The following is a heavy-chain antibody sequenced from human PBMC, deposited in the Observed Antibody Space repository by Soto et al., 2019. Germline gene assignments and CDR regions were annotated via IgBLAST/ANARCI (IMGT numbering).Heavy chain of an antibody. Sequence: EVQLVESGGGLVQPGGSLRLSCAASGFTFSSHWMHWVRQAPGKGLVWVSRINSDGSSTSYADSVKGRFTISRDNAKNTLYLQINSLRAEDTAVYYCARGGNYYDSSGFRPFDSWGQGTLVTVSS. CDR2: INSDGSST. CDR3: ARGGNYYDSSGFRPFDS. D-gene: IGHD3-22*01. V-gene: IGHV3-74*01. J-gene: IGHJ4*02. CDR1: GFTFSSHW.